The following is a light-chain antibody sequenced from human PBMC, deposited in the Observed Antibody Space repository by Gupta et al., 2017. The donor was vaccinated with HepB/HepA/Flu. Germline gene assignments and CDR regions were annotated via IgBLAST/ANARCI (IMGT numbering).Light chain of an antibody. CDR1: QNVLYSINKDF. CDR3: QQYYDTPIT. CDR2: WAS. Sequence: DIVMTKSRAHLAVSLGERAPINCKSSQNVLYSINKDFLAWYQQKPGHPPKLLISWASTRESGVPDRFSGSGSGTDFTLTISSLQAEDVAVYYCQQYYDTPITFGQGTRLEIK. V-gene: IGKV4-1*01. J-gene: IGKJ5*01.